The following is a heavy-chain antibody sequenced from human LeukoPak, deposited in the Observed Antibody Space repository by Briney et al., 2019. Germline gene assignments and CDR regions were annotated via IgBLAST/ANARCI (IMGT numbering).Heavy chain of an antibody. D-gene: IGHD5-18*01. CDR3: ARGNAMVTSSRDY. V-gene: IGHV4-34*01. CDR2: INHSGST. CDR1: GGSFSGYY. J-gene: IGHJ4*02. Sequence: SETLSLTCAVYGGSFSGYYWSWIRRPPGKGLEWIGEINHSGSTNYNPSLKSRVTISVDTSKNQFSLKLSSVTAADTAVYYCARGNAMVTSSRDYWGRGTLVTVSS.